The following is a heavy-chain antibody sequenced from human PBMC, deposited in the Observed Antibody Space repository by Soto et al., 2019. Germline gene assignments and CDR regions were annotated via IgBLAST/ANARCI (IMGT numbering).Heavy chain of an antibody. V-gene: IGHV3-23*01. CDR1: GFTFKNYD. J-gene: IGHJ4*02. CDR2: ISGSGGVT. CDR3: AKDRQFRSYYESAGHYNN. Sequence: EVQLLESGGGLVQPGGSLRLSCVASGFTFKNYDMRWVRQAPGKGLEWVSGISGSGGVTYYADSVKGRFTISRDNSKNTLYLQMNSPRANDTAVYYCAKDRQFRSYYESAGHYNNWGQGTLVTVSS. D-gene: IGHD3-10*01.